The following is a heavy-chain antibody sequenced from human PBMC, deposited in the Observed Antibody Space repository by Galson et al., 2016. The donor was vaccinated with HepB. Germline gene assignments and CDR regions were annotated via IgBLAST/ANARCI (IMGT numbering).Heavy chain of an antibody. Sequence: SLRLSCAASGLSVSSDYMSWVRQALGKGLEWVAVISSGGYTYYAQSVKGRLTISRDNSENALYLQMNRLRAEDTAVYYCARATRYFDWRYQYGMDVWGKGTTVTVSS. CDR3: ARATRYFDWRYQYGMDV. V-gene: IGHV3-53*01. J-gene: IGHJ6*04. CDR2: ISSGGYT. D-gene: IGHD3-9*01. CDR1: GLSVSSDY.